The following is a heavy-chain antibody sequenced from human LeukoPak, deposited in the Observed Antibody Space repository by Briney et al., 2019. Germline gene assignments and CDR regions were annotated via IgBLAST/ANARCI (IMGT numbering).Heavy chain of an antibody. J-gene: IGHJ4*02. CDR2: IKPDSGQT. CDR3: ARDYPHQRFDI. D-gene: IGHD2-2*01. V-gene: IGHV1-18*01. CDR1: GYTFTSYG. Sequence: GASVKVSCKASGYTFTSYGISWVRQAPGQGLEWVGFIKPDSGQTGLAQSLQGRVTLTRDTSISTVYMELNGLTSDDTAVYFCARDYPHQRFDIWGQGTLVTVSS.